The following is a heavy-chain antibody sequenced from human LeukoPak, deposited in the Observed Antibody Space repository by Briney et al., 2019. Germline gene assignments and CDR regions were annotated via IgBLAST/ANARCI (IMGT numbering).Heavy chain of an antibody. CDR1: GFTLSSHA. Sequence: PGGSVTLSCAACGFTLSSHAMRWARQARGGALEWFSAISGSDGSTYYADSVKGRFTISRDNSKTTLYLQMNSLRAEDTAVYYCAKSGSLWFGELLPNWYYYGIDVWGQGTTVTVSS. CDR3: AKSGSLWFGELLPNWYYYGIDV. CDR2: ISGSDGST. V-gene: IGHV3-23*01. J-gene: IGHJ6*02. D-gene: IGHD3-10*01.